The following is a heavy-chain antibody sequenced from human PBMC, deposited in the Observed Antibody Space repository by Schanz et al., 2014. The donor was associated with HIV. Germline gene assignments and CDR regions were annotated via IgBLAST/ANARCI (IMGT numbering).Heavy chain of an antibody. D-gene: IGHD4-17*01. CDR3: VRDMGHFGDYEFSDAFDI. CDR1: GFTFDDYA. Sequence: EVQVSESGGGFVQPGASLRLSCAASGFTFDDYAMHWVRPAPGKGLEWVSGINRIIDRIDYADSVKGRFTISRDNAKNSLFLQMNSLRPEDTALYYCVRDMGHFGDYEFSDAFDIWGQGTMVTVSS. J-gene: IGHJ3*02. V-gene: IGHV3-9*01. CDR2: INRIIDRI.